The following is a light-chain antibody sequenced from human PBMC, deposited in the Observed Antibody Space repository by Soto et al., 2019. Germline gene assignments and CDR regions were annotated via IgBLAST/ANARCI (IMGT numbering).Light chain of an antibody. V-gene: IGKV3D-15*01. Sequence: EIVMTQSPATLSVSPGERATLSCRASQSVSSNLAWYQQQPGQAPRLLIYGASNRDTGIPDRFSGRGSGTDFTLTISSLQPEDFEVYYCQQYNNWPITFGQGTRLDIK. CDR1: QSVSSN. J-gene: IGKJ5*01. CDR3: QQYNNWPIT. CDR2: GAS.